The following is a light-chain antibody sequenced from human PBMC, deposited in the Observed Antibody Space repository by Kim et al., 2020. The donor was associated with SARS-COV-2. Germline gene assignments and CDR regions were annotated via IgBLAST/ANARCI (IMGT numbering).Light chain of an antibody. Sequence: EIVLTQSPGPLSLSPGEGATLSCRASQSVNNNYFAWYQQKPGQAPRLLIYAISIRATGIPDRFSGSGSGTDFTLTISRLEPEDFAVYYCQQYGSSPRTFGQGTKVDIK. CDR3: QQYGSSPRT. CDR1: QSVNNNY. J-gene: IGKJ1*01. V-gene: IGKV3-20*01. CDR2: AIS.